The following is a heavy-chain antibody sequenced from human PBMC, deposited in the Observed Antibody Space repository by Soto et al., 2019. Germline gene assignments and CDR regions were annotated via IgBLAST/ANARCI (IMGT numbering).Heavy chain of an antibody. D-gene: IGHD3-3*01. J-gene: IGHJ4*02. V-gene: IGHV4-34*01. CDR2: INHSGST. CDR3: ARGRRRITIFGVVIIGYFDY. Sequence: QVQLQQWGAGLLKPSETLSLTCAVYGGSFSGYYWSWIRQPPGKGLEWIGEINHSGSTNYNPSLKSRVTISVDTSKNQFSLKLRSVTAADTAVYYCARGRRRITIFGVVIIGYFDYWGQGTLVTVSS. CDR1: GGSFSGYY.